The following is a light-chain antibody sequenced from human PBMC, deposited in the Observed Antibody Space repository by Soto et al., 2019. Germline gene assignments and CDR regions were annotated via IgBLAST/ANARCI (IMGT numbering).Light chain of an antibody. CDR1: QGISNS. J-gene: IGKJ3*01. CDR2: AAS. Sequence: DFQMTQSPSSLSASVGDRVTITCRASQGISNSLAWYQQKAGKVPKVLIYAASTLQSGVPSWFSGSGSGTDFTLTISSLQPEDVATYYCQKYNSVPVTFGPGTKVDIK. CDR3: QKYNSVPVT. V-gene: IGKV1-27*01.